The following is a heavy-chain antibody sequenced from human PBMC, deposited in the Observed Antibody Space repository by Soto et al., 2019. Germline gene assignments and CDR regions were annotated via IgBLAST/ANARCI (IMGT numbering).Heavy chain of an antibody. J-gene: IGHJ5*02. V-gene: IGHV5-10-1*01. Sequence: EVQLVQSGAEVKKRGESLRISCKGSGYSFTSYWINWVRQMPGKGLEWRGMIDPSDSYTNYSLHFQGHVTISADKSTSTAYLQLSSLKAADTAMYYCARQGANGSGSYTDWFDPWGQGTLVTVSS. CDR1: GYSFTSYW. CDR2: IDPSDSYT. D-gene: IGHD3-10*01. CDR3: ARQGANGSGSYTDWFDP.